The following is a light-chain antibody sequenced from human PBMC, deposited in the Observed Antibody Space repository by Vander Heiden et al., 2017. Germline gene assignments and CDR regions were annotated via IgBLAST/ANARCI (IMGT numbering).Light chain of an antibody. V-gene: IGLV2-18*02. CDR1: SSDIGTYSH. CDR3: SSYTTSSTWV. CDR2: DVN. Sequence: SALTQPPPVSGPPGRSVTTSCTGTSSDIGTYSHVSWYQQPPGTAPKAMIYDVNKRPAGVPDRFSGSKSGNTASLTISGLQAEDEADYYCSSYTTSSTWVFGGGTKLTVL. J-gene: IGLJ3*02.